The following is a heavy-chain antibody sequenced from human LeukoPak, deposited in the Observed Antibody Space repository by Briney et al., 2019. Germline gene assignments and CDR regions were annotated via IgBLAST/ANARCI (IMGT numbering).Heavy chain of an antibody. V-gene: IGHV3-9*01. Sequence: GGSLRLSCAASGVTFDDYAMHWVRQAPGKGLEWVSGISWNSGSIGYADSVKGRFTISRDNAKNSLYLQMNSLRAEDTALYYCAKDTGWELLRGDAFDIWGQGTIVTVSS. J-gene: IGHJ3*02. CDR1: GVTFDDYA. D-gene: IGHD1-26*01. CDR2: ISWNSGSI. CDR3: AKDTGWELLRGDAFDI.